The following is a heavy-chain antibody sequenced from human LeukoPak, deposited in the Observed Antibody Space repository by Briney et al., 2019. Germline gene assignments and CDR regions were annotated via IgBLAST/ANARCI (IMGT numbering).Heavy chain of an antibody. D-gene: IGHD3-3*01. Sequence: GGSLRLSCAASGFTFSSYSMNWVRQAPGKGLEWVSSISSSSSYIYYADSVKGRFTISRDNAKNSLYLQMNSLRAEDTAVYYCARDYFDSWTGSRDASDVWGQGTMVTVSS. J-gene: IGHJ3*01. V-gene: IGHV3-21*01. CDR1: GFTFSSYS. CDR3: ARDYFDSWTGSRDASDV. CDR2: ISSSSSYI.